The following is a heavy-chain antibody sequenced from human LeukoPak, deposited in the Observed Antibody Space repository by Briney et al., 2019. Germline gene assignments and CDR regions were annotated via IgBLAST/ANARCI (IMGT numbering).Heavy chain of an antibody. CDR2: INAGNGNT. CDR1: GYTFTNYA. Sequence: GASVKVSCKASGYTFTNYAMHWVRQAPGQRPEWMGWINAGNGNTEYSQKFQDRVTITRDISANTAYMELSSLTSEDTAVYYCARGSYYYGSGSFMRSDYWGQGTLVTVSS. D-gene: IGHD3-10*01. J-gene: IGHJ4*02. V-gene: IGHV1-3*01. CDR3: ARGSYYYGSGSFMRSDY.